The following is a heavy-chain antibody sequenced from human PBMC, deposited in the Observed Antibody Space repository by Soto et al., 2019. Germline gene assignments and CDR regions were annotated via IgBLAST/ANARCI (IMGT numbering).Heavy chain of an antibody. CDR2: INYSGSA. D-gene: IGHD2-21*02. CDR3: AREGGGDPLFDY. Sequence: SETLSLTCTVSGGSISTYYWTWIRQPPGKGLEWIGYINYSGSANYNPSLKSRVTFSVDTSKNQFSLRGNSVTAADTPVFFWAREGGGDPLFDYWGQGSLVTVSS. CDR1: GGSISTYY. J-gene: IGHJ4*02. V-gene: IGHV4-59*01.